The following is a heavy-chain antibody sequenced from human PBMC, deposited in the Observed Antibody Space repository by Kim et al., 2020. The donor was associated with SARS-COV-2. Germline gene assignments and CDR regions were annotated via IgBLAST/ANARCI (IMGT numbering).Heavy chain of an antibody. V-gene: IGHV3-15*01. D-gene: IGHD3-9*01. CDR3: TTEGVHYDILTGDY. Sequence: AAPVKGRFTISRDDSKNTLYLQMNSLKTEDTAVYYCTTEGVHYDILTGDYWGQGTLVTVSS. J-gene: IGHJ4*02.